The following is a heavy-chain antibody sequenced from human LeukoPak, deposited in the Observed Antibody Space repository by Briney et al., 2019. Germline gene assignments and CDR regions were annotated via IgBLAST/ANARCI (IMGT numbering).Heavy chain of an antibody. V-gene: IGHV4-34*01. J-gene: IGHJ5*02. CDR3: ARGYCSSTSCYVTWFDP. CDR1: GGSFSGYY. Sequence: NPSETLSLTCAVYGGSFSGYYWSWIRQPPGKGLEWIGEINHSGSTNYNPSLKGRVTISVDTSKNQFSLKLSSVTAADTAVYYCARGYCSSTSCYVTWFDPWGQGTLVTVSS. D-gene: IGHD2-2*01. CDR2: INHSGST.